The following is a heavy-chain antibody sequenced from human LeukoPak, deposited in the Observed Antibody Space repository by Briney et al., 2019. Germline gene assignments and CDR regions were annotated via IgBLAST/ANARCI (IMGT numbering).Heavy chain of an antibody. D-gene: IGHD1-26*01. Sequence: PGGSLRLSCAASGFTFSSYSMNWVRQAPGKGLEWISYISSSTSTIYYADSVKGRFTISRDNAKNSLYLQMNSLRAEDTAVYHCAVMSGSYNDAFDIWGQGTMVTVSS. V-gene: IGHV3-48*01. J-gene: IGHJ3*02. CDR1: GFTFSSYS. CDR3: AVMSGSYNDAFDI. CDR2: ISSSTSTI.